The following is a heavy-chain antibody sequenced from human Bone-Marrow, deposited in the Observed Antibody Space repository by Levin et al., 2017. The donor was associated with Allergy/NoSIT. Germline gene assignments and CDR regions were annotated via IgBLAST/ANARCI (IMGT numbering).Heavy chain of an antibody. D-gene: IGHD3-22*01. J-gene: IGHJ6*03. V-gene: IGHV3-74*01. CDR1: GFTFSRSW. CDR2: INVDGSDT. Sequence: HPGGSLRLSCAATGFTFSRSWMHWVRLTPGKGLLWVSRINVDGSDTLYADSVRGRFTISRDNADNTLYLQMTRLRAEDTGVYYCAREGDYYNYYMDVWGKGTTVTVSS. CDR3: AREGDYYNYYMDV.